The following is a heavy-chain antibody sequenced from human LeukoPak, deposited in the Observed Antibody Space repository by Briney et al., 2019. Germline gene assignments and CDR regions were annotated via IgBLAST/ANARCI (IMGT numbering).Heavy chain of an antibody. CDR3: AREMDMVRGVITISLNWFDP. Sequence: ASVKVSCKASGCTFSSYAISWVRQAPGQGLEWMGRIIPIRGIANYAQKFQGRVTITADKSTSTAYMELSRLRSEDAAVYLCAREMDMVRGVITISLNWFDPWGQGTLVTVSS. V-gene: IGHV1-69*04. CDR1: GCTFSSYA. CDR2: IIPIRGIA. J-gene: IGHJ5*02. D-gene: IGHD3-10*01.